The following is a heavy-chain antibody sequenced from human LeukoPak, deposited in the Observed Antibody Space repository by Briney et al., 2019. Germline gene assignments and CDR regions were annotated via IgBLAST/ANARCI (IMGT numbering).Heavy chain of an antibody. Sequence: GGSLRLSCAASRLTFSSYAMSWVRQAPDKGLEWVSGISPGGVGTYYADSVKGRFTVSRDNSKNTLYLQMNSLRAEDAAVYYCAKDRRTTLYGEFDYWGQGALVTVSS. D-gene: IGHD3-3*01. CDR2: ISPGGVGT. V-gene: IGHV3-23*01. CDR1: RLTFSSYA. J-gene: IGHJ4*02. CDR3: AKDRRTTLYGEFDY.